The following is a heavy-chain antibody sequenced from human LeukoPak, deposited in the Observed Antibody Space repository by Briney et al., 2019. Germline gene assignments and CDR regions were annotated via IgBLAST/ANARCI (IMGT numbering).Heavy chain of an antibody. J-gene: IGHJ3*02. CDR2: ISGSGGST. CDR1: GFTFSSYA. Sequence: PGGSLRLSCAASGFTFSSYAMSWVRQAPGKGLEWVSAISGSGGSTYYADSVKGRFTISRDNSKNTLYLQMNSLRAEDTAVYYCAKGLRPYYYDSSGYYSGGDDAFDIWGQGTMVTVSS. D-gene: IGHD3-22*01. V-gene: IGHV3-23*01. CDR3: AKGLRPYYYDSSGYYSGGDDAFDI.